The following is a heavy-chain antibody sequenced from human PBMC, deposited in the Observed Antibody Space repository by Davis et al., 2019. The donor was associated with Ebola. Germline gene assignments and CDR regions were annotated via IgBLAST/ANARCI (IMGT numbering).Heavy chain of an antibody. D-gene: IGHD5-18*01. CDR2: ISSSGSTI. CDR1: AFTISDYY. CDR3: ARIGTAMVTDY. Sequence: GESLKISCAASAFTISDYYMSWIRQSPGKGLEWVPYISSSGSTIYYEDSVKGRFTISRDNAKNSLYLQMNSLRAEETAVYYCARIGTAMVTDYWGQGTLVTVSS. J-gene: IGHJ4*02. V-gene: IGHV3-11*01.